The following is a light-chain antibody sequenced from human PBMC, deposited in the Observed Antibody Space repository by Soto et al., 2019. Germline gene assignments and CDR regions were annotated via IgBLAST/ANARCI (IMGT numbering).Light chain of an antibody. CDR2: GAS. J-gene: IGKJ4*01. Sequence: EIVMTQSPATLSVSPGERATLSCRASQSVSSNLAWYQQKPGQAPRLLIYGASTRATGIPARFSGGGSGTEFTLTICSLQSEDFAFYYCQQYNSWPPLTFGGGTKVEIK. V-gene: IGKV3D-15*01. CDR3: QQYNSWPPLT. CDR1: QSVSSN.